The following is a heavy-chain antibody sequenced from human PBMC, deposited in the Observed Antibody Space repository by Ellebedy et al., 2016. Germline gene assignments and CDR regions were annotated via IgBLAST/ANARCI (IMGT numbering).Heavy chain of an antibody. D-gene: IGHD3-16*01. Sequence: ESLKISXNVSSDSMTTYYWSWIRQPPGKNLEWIGYIFYSGTTKFNPSLKNRVTMSMDTAKKLLSLKLNSVTAEDTALYYCATASVLGFYFDNWGQGIPVSVSS. V-gene: IGHV4-59*13. CDR1: SDSMTTYY. J-gene: IGHJ4*02. CDR3: ATASVLGFYFDN. CDR2: IFYSGTT.